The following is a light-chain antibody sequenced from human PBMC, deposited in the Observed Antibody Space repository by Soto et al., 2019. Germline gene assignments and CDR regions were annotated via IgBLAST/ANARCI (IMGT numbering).Light chain of an antibody. V-gene: IGLV2-8*01. CDR2: HVT. CDR3: NSYAGSNNVV. J-gene: IGLJ2*01. CDR1: SSDVGGYNY. Sequence: QSALTQPPSASGSPGQSVTISCTGTSSDVGGYNYVSWYQQHPGKAPKLIIYHVTKRPSGVPDRFSGSKSGNTASLTVSGLQTEDEADYYCNSYAGSNNVVFGGGTKLTVL.